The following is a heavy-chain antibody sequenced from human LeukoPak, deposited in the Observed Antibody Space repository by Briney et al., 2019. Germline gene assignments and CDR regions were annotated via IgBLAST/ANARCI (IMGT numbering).Heavy chain of an antibody. CDR3: ASLSSFLGLYYFDY. J-gene: IGHJ4*02. Sequence: SETLFLTCAVSGVSISSGSYYWGWIRQPPGKGLEWIGSIYYSGSTYYNPSLKSRVTISMDTSKNQFSLKLSSVTAADTAVYYCASLSSFLGLYYFDYWGQGTLVTVSS. CDR2: IYYSGST. CDR1: GVSISSGSYY. D-gene: IGHD6-13*01. V-gene: IGHV4-39*01.